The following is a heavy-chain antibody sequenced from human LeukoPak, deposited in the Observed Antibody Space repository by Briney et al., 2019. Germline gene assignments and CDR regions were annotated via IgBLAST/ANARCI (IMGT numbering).Heavy chain of an antibody. J-gene: IGHJ6*02. CDR1: GFTFSSYW. Sequence: GGSLRLSCAASGFTFSSYWMSWVRQAPGKGLESVANINQDGSEKYSVDSVKGRFTISRDNAKNSLYLQMNSLRAEDTAVYYCARTGGYCSGGSCYPPSVWGQGTTVIVSS. D-gene: IGHD2-15*01. V-gene: IGHV3-7*01. CDR3: ARTGGYCSGGSCYPPSV. CDR2: INQDGSEK.